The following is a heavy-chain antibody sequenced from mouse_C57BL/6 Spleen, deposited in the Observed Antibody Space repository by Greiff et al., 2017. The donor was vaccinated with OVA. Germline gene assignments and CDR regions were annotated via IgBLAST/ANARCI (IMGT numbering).Heavy chain of an antibody. CDR2: IDPSDSYT. CDR1: GYTFTSYW. D-gene: IGHD1-1*01. V-gene: IGHV1-50*01. Sequence: QVQLQQPGAELVKPGASVKLSCKASGYTFTSYWMQWVKQRPGQGLEWIGEIDPSDSYTNYNQKFKGKATLTVDTSSSTAYMQLSSLTSEDSAVYYCARNLLITTVVDINWYFDVWGTGTTVTVSS. CDR3: ARNLLITTVVDINWYFDV. J-gene: IGHJ1*03.